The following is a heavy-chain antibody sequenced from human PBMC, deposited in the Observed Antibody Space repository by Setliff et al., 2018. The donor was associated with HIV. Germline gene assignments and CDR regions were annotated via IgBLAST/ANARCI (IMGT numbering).Heavy chain of an antibody. D-gene: IGHD6-19*01. CDR1: GDSVSSRSYY. CDR3: ARDRSSGWSKDWFDT. V-gene: IGHV4-61*01. J-gene: IGHJ5*02. CDR2: IYHSGST. Sequence: SETLSLTCTVSGDSVSSRSYYWSWIRQPPGKGLEWIGYIYHSGSTNYNPSLKSRVTVSVDTSKNQFSLRLTSVTAADTAMYHCARDRSSGWSKDWFDTWGQGILVTVSS.